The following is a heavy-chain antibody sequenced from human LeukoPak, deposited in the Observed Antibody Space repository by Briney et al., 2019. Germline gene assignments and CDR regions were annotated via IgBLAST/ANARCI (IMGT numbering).Heavy chain of an antibody. J-gene: IGHJ4*02. D-gene: IGHD5-18*01. CDR3: ARLGRDTAMVSAADY. CDR1: GYSFTSYW. Sequence: GESLKISCKGSGYSFTSYWIGWVRQMPGKGLEWMGVIYPGDSDTRYSPSFQGQVTISADKSISTAYLQWSSLKASDTAMYYCARLGRDTAMVSAADYWGQGTLVTVSS. CDR2: IYPGDSDT. V-gene: IGHV5-51*01.